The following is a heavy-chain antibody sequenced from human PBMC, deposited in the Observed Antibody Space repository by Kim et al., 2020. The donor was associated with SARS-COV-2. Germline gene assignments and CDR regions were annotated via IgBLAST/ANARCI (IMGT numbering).Heavy chain of an antibody. CDR2: IYYSGST. J-gene: IGHJ4*02. D-gene: IGHD3-3*01. V-gene: IGHV4-31*03. Sequence: SETLSLTCTVSGGSISSGGYYWSWIRQHPGKGLEWIGYIYYSGSTYYNPSLKSRVTISVDTSKNQFSLKLSSVTAADTAVYYCARAITIFGLVIAYFYYLGQGTLVTVSS. CDR1: GGSISSGGYY. CDR3: ARAITIFGLVIAYFYY.